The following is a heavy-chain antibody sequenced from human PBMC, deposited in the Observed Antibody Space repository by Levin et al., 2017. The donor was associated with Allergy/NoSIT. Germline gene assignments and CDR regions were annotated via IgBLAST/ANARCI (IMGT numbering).Heavy chain of an antibody. J-gene: IGHJ6*02. D-gene: IGHD3-3*01. CDR2: IDPGDSNV. Sequence: PGGSLRLSCEVSGYRFTNHWIGWVRQMPGKGLEWVGIIDPGDSNVRYSPSFQGQVTISVDKSSTTAYLQWRSLKASDTAMYYCTGLAGRYDPFGLDVWGQGTTVTVSS. V-gene: IGHV5-51*01. CDR3: TGLAGRYDPFGLDV. CDR1: GYRFTNHW.